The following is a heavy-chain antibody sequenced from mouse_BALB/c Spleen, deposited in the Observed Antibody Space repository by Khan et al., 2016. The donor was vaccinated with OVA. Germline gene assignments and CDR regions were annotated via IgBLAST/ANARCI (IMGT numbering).Heavy chain of an antibody. J-gene: IGHJ2*01. CDR3: ARDRIYY. V-gene: IGHV1-7*01. CDR2: FNPTSGST. Sequence: QVQLQQSGTELAKPGASVKMSCKASGYTFTTYWMHWVKQRPGQGLEWIGYFNPTSGSTDYNEKFKDKATLSADKSSSTAYMQLSSLTAEDSAVYYCARDRIYYWGQGTTLTVSS. CDR1: GYTFTTYW.